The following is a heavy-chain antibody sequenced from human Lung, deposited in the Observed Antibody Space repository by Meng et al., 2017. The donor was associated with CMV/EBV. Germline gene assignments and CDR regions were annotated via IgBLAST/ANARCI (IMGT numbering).Heavy chain of an antibody. D-gene: IGHD3-3*01. CDR1: GFTFSTYE. CDR2: ISSSGGTI. V-gene: IGHV3-48*03. Sequence: GESLKISCAASGFTFSTYEMNWVRQAPGKGLEWVSYISSSGGTIYYADSVKGRFTISRDNAKSSLYLQMNSLRAEDTAFYYCARDDFWSGSPTFDFWGQGXLVTVSS. J-gene: IGHJ4*02. CDR3: ARDDFWSGSPTFDF.